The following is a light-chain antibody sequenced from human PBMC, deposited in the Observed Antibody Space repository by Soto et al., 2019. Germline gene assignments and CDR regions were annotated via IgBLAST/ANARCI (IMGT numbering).Light chain of an antibody. CDR2: DAS. J-gene: IGKJ1*01. CDR3: QQSGSSPPT. V-gene: IGKV3-11*01. Sequence: EIVLTQSPATLSLSPGERATLSCRASQSLNNYLGWYQQKPGQAPRLLISDASNRATGIPARFSGRGSGTDFTLTISRLEPEDLAVYYCQQSGSSPPTFGQGTKVDI. CDR1: QSLNNY.